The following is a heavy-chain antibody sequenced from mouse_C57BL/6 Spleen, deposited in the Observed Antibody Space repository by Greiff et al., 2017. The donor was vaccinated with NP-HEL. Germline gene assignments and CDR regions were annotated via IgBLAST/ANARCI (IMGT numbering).Heavy chain of an antibody. J-gene: IGHJ4*01. D-gene: IGHD4-1*01. CDR3: AKNGKDWVYYYAMDY. CDR1: GFSLTSYG. Sequence: QVQLKQSGPGLVQPSQSLSITCTVSGFSLTSYGVHWVRQPPGKGLEWLGVIWSGGSTDSNAAFISRLSISKDNSKSQVFFKMNSLQADDTAIYYCAKNGKDWVYYYAMDYWGQGTSVTVSS. CDR2: IWSGGST. V-gene: IGHV2-4*01.